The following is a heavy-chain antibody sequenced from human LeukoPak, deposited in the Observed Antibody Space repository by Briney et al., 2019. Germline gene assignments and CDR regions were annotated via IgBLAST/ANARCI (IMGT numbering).Heavy chain of an antibody. CDR3: ARNGAGYCSSTSCSPFDP. V-gene: IGHV4-39*01. CDR1: GGSISSSSYY. D-gene: IGHD2-2*01. CDR2: IYYSGST. J-gene: IGHJ5*02. Sequence: PSETLSLTCTVSGGSISSSSYYWGWIRQPPGKGLEWTGSIYYSGSTYYNPSLKSRVTISVDTSKNQSSLKLSSVTGADTAVYYCARNGAGYCSSTSCSPFDPWGQGTLVTVSS.